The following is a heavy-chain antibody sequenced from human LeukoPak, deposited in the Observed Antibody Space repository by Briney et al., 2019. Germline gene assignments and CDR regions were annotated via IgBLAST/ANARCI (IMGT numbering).Heavy chain of an antibody. J-gene: IGHJ6*02. CDR3: ARLAYDSSGYYYYYGMDV. Sequence: KSSETLSLTCAVYGGSFSGYYWSWIRQPPGKGLEWIGEINHSGSTNYNPSLKSRVTISVDTSKNQFSLKLSSVTAADTAVYYCARLAYDSSGYYYYYGMDVWGQGTTATVSS. D-gene: IGHD3-22*01. V-gene: IGHV4-34*01. CDR1: GGSFSGYY. CDR2: INHSGST.